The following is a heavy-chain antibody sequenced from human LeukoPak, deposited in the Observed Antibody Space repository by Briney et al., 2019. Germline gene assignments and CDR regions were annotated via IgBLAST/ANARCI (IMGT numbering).Heavy chain of an antibody. V-gene: IGHV4-39*01. D-gene: IGHD3-9*01. Sequence: SSETLSLTCTVCGGSISSSRFYWGWIRQPPGKGLEWIGSIYYTGSTYYNPSLKSRVTVSGDTSKNQFSLKLSSVTAADTAVYYCAKYRGSDIFTGHYNLLGYWGQGTLVTVSS. CDR2: IYYTGST. CDR1: GGSISSSRFY. CDR3: AKYRGSDIFTGHYNLLGY. J-gene: IGHJ4*02.